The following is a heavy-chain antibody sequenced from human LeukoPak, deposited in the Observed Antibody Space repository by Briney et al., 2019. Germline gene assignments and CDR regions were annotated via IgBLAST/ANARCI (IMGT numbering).Heavy chain of an antibody. V-gene: IGHV3-66*01. Sequence: GGSLRLSCAASGFTVSTNYMSWVRQAPGKGLEWVSVIYSGGNTFYTDSVKGRFTISRDNSRNTLYLQVNSLRAEDTAMYYCARSRTISSNAWYYFDYWGQGTLVTVSS. D-gene: IGHD6-19*01. CDR3: ARSRTISSNAWYYFDY. J-gene: IGHJ4*02. CDR2: IYSGGNT. CDR1: GFTVSTNY.